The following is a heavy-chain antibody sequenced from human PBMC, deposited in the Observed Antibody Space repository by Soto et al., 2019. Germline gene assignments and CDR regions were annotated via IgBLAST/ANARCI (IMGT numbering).Heavy chain of an antibody. CDR2: IYYSGST. CDR3: ARAGISVLFDY. CDR1: GGSISSGDYY. V-gene: IGHV4-30-4*01. Sequence: QVQLQESGPGLVKPSQTLSLTCTVSGGSISSGDYYWSWIRQPPGKGLEWIGYIYYSGSTYYNPSLKSXDTXSXATSKNQFSLKLSSVTAADTAVYYCARAGISVLFDYWGQGTLVTVSS. J-gene: IGHJ4*02. D-gene: IGHD1-1*01.